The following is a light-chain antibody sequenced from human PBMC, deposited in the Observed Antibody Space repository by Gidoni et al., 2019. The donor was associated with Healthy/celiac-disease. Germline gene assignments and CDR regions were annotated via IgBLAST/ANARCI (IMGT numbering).Light chain of an antibody. Sequence: EIVLTQSPGTLSLSPGERATLSCRASQSVSSSYLAWYQQKPGQAPRFLIYGASSRATGIPDRFSGSGSGTDFTLTISRLEPEDFAVYYCQQYGSSPTFGGGTKVEIK. CDR1: QSVSSSY. V-gene: IGKV3-20*01. J-gene: IGKJ4*01. CDR3: QQYGSSPT. CDR2: GAS.